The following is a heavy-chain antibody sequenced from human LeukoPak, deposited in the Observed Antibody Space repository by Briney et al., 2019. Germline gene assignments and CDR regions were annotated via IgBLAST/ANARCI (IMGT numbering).Heavy chain of an antibody. D-gene: IGHD5-24*01. J-gene: IGHJ4*02. CDR3: TRDRRDGYNYVDY. CDR2: IPYSGST. V-gene: IGHV4-59*01. Sequence: PSETLSLTCTVSGGSISSYYWSWIRQPPGKGLEWIGYIPYSGSTDYNPSLKSRVTMSVDTSKNQFSLKLNSVTPADTAIYYCTRDRRDGYNYVDYWGQGTLVTVSS. CDR1: GGSISSYY.